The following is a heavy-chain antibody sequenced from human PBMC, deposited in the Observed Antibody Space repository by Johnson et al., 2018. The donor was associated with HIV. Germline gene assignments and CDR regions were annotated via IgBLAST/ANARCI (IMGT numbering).Heavy chain of an antibody. CDR3: ATFGGGSFHAFDI. CDR2: IGNTGART. CDR1: GFTFRTYA. Sequence: MLLVESGGGVVRPGGSLRLSCAASGFTFRTYAMSWVRQAPGKGLEWVSLIGNTGARTYYSDSVKGRFTISRDNAKNSLYLQMNSLRAEDTAVYYCATFGGGSFHAFDIWGQGTMVTVSS. D-gene: IGHD1-26*01. V-gene: IGHV3-23*04. J-gene: IGHJ3*02.